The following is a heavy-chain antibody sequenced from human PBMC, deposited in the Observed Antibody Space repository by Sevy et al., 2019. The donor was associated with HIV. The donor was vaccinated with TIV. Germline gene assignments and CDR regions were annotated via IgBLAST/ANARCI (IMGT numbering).Heavy chain of an antibody. Sequence: ASVKVSCKASGYTFTSYGXTXXXXXPGQGLEWLGWISTYNTNYAQKLQGRVTMTTDTSTSTVYMELRSLRSDDTAVYYCARAPSGSQGPGQYFHHWGQGTLVTVSS. CDR3: ARAPSGSQGPGQYFHH. CDR2: ISTYNT. V-gene: IGHV1-18*01. D-gene: IGHD1-26*01. J-gene: IGHJ1*01. CDR1: GYTFTSYG.